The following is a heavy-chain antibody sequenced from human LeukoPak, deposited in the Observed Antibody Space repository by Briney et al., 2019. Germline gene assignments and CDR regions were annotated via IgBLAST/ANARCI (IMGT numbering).Heavy chain of an antibody. CDR2: IWYDGSNK. V-gene: IGHV3-33*01. J-gene: IGHJ6*02. Sequence: HPGGSLRPSCAASGFTFSSYGMHWVRQAPGKGLEWVAVIWYDGSNKYYADSVKGRFTISRDNSKNTLYLQMNNLRAEDTAVYYCARDQIPGGDWLPRLYGMDVWGQGTTVTVSS. CDR1: GFTFSSYG. CDR3: ARDQIPGGDWLPRLYGMDV. D-gene: IGHD3-9*01.